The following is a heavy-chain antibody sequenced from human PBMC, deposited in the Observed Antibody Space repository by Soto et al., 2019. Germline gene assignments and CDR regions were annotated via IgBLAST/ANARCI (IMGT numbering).Heavy chain of an antibody. V-gene: IGHV3-72*01. D-gene: IGHD2-15*01. J-gene: IGHJ4*02. Sequence: EVQLVESGGGLVQPGGSLRLSCAASGFTFSDHYMDWVRQAPGKGLEWVGRTRNKANSYTTEYAASVKGRFTISRDDSKNSLYLQMNSLKTEDTAMYYCARAYCSGGSCWYYFDYWGQGTLVTVSS. CDR2: TRNKANSYTT. CDR1: GFTFSDHY. CDR3: ARAYCSGGSCWYYFDY.